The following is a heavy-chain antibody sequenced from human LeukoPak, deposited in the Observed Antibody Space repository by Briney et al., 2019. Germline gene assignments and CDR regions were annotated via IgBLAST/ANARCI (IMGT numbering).Heavy chain of an antibody. D-gene: IGHD6-19*01. V-gene: IGHV4-34*01. J-gene: IGHJ4*02. CDR2: INHSGST. CDR3: ARDSESGWSDY. CDR1: GGSFSGYY. Sequence: SETLSLTCAVYGGSFSGYYWSWIRQPPGKGLEWIGEINHSGSTNYNPSLKSRVTISVDTSKNQFSLKLSSVTAADTAVYYCARDSESGWSDYWGQGTLVTVSS.